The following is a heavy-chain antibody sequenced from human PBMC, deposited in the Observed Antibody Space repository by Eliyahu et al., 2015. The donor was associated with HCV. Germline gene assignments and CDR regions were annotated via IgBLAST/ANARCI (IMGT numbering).Heavy chain of an antibody. CDR1: GFTFSSYA. J-gene: IGHJ4*02. D-gene: IGHD2-21*01. Sequence: EVQLLESGGGLVQPGGSLRLSCAASGFTFSSYAMSWVRQAPGKGLEWVSAISGSGGSTXYADSVKGRFTISRDNSKNTLYLQMNSLRAEDTAVYYCAKVRRVVKTFDYWGQGTLVTVSS. CDR2: ISGSGGST. V-gene: IGHV3-23*01. CDR3: AKVRRVVKTFDY.